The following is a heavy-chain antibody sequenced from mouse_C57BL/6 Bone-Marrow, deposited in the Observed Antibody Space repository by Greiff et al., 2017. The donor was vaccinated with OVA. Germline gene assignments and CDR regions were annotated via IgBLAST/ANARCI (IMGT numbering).Heavy chain of an antibody. CDR1: GYTFTSYG. J-gene: IGHJ2*01. CDR2: IYPRSGNT. CDR3: ARSRWDFDY. V-gene: IGHV1-81*01. D-gene: IGHD1-1*02. Sequence: VKVVESGAELARPGASVKLSCKASGYTFTSYGISWVKQRTGQGLEWIGEIYPRSGNTYYNEKFKGKATLTADKSSSTAYMELRSLTSEDSAVYFCARSRWDFDYWGQGTTLTVSS.